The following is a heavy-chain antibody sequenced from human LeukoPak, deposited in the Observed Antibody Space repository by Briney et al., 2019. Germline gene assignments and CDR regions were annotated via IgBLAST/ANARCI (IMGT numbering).Heavy chain of an antibody. CDR2: IYYSGST. CDR3: ARGPSKRLDY. V-gene: IGHV4-59*01. J-gene: IGHJ4*02. Sequence: SETLSLTCTVSGGSISSYYWSWIRQPPGKGLEWIGYIYYSGSTNYNPSLKSRVTLSVDTSKNQFSLKLSSVTAADTAVYYCARGPSKRLDYWGQGTLVTVSS. D-gene: IGHD6-6*01. CDR1: GGSISSYY.